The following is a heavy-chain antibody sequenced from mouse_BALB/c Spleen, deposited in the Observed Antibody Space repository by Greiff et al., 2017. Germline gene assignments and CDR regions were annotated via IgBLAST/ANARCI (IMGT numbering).Heavy chain of an antibody. D-gene: IGHD2-10*01. J-gene: IGHJ4*01. CDR3: ARALPLYYAMDY. V-gene: IGHV1-82*01. CDR1: GYAFSSSW. Sequence: QVQLQLSGPELVKPGASVKISCKASGYAFSSSWMNWVKQRPGQGLEWIGRIYPGDGDTNYNGKFKGKATLTADKSSSTAYMQLSSLTSVDSAVYFCARALPLYYAMDYWGQGTSVTVSS. CDR2: IYPGDGDT.